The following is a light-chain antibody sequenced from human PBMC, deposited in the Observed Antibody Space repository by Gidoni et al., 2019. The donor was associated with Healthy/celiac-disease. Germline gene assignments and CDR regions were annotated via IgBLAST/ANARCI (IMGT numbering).Light chain of an antibody. J-gene: IGLJ2*01. V-gene: IGLV3-1*01. CDR1: KLGNTY. CDR2: QDS. CDR3: QAWDSSTVV. Sequence: SYELTQPPSVSVSTGQTASITCSGDKLGNTYACWYQQKPGQYPVLVIYQDSKRPSGIPERFSGSTSGNTATLTISGTKAMDEADYYGQAWDSSTVVFGGGTKLTVL.